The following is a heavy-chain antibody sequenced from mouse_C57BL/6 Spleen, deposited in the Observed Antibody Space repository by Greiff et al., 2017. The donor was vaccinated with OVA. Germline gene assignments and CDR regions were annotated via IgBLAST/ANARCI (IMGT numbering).Heavy chain of an antibody. V-gene: IGHV5-4*01. Sequence: EVKLMESGGGLVKPGGSLKLSCAASGFTFSSYAMSWVRQTPEKRLEWVATISDGGSYTYYPDNVEGRFTISRDNAKNNLYLQMSHLKSEDTAMYYCARDRTGTPYWYFDVWGTGTTVTVSS. CDR3: ARDRTGTPYWYFDV. D-gene: IGHD4-1*01. CDR1: GFTFSSYA. J-gene: IGHJ1*03. CDR2: ISDGGSYT.